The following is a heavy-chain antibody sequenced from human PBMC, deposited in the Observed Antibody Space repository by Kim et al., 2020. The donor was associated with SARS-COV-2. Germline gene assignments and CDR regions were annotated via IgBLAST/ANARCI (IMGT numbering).Heavy chain of an antibody. CDR3: ARAVTTGADALDI. D-gene: IGHD4-17*01. J-gene: IGHJ3*02. V-gene: IGHV3-13*01. Sequence: YPGSVKGRLTISRENAKNALYLQMNRLRAGDTAVYYCARAVTTGADALDIWGQGTMVTVSS.